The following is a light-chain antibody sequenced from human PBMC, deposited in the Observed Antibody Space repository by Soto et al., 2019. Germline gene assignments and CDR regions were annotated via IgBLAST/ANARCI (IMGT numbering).Light chain of an antibody. CDR2: AAS. Sequence: DIQMTQSPSSLSASVGDRVTITCRASQSISSYLNWYQQKPGKAPKLLIYAASSLQSGVPSRFSGSGSGTDFTLTISSLQPEDFATYYCQQSYKATFGQATKVDIK. V-gene: IGKV1-39*01. J-gene: IGKJ1*01. CDR1: QSISSY. CDR3: QQSYKAT.